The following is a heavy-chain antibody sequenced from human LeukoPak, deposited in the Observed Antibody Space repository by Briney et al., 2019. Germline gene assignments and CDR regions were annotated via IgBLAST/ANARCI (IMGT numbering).Heavy chain of an antibody. D-gene: IGHD3-10*01. V-gene: IGHV3-7*01. J-gene: IGHJ5*02. CDR1: GFTFSSYW. CDR2: IKQDGSEK. Sequence: PGGSLRLSCAASGFTFSSYWMSWVRQAPGKGLEWVANIKQDGSEKYYVDSVKGRFTISRENAKNSLYLQMNSLRAEDTAVYYCARDAGGPTYNWFDPWGQGTLVTVSS. CDR3: ARDAGGPTYNWFDP.